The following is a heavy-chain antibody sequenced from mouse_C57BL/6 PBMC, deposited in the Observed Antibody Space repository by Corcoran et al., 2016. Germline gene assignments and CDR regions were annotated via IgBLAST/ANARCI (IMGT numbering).Heavy chain of an antibody. CDR3: ARTLLLFFDY. Sequence: EVQLQQSGPELVKPGASVKISCKASGYTFTDYYMNWVKQSHGKSLEWIGDINPNNGGTSYNQKFKGKATLTVDKSSSTAYMELRSLTSEDSAVYYCARTLLLFFDYWGQGTTLTVSS. D-gene: IGHD2-10*01. V-gene: IGHV1-26*01. CDR1: GYTFTDYY. CDR2: INPNNGGT. J-gene: IGHJ2*01.